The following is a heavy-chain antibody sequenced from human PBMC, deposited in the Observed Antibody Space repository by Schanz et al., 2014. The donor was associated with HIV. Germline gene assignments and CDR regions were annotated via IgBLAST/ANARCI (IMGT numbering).Heavy chain of an antibody. CDR3: AGVEAGGFY. CDR1: GFIFSDYS. J-gene: IGHJ4*02. V-gene: IGHV3-23*04. Sequence: EVQLAESGDRLEQPGGSLRLSCAASGFIFSDYSMNWVRQAPGKGLEWVSDISGSGGSTNYADSVKGRFTISRDNSKNTVYLQMNSLRGEDTAVYYCAGVEAGGFYWGQGTRVTVSS. D-gene: IGHD6-13*01. CDR2: ISGSGGST.